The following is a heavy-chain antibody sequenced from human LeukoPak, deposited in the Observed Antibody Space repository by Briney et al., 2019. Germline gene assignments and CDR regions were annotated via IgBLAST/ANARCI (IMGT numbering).Heavy chain of an antibody. CDR1: GGSISSGGYY. CDR2: IYYSGST. D-gene: IGHD3-22*01. Sequence: SETLSLTCTVSGGSISSGGYYWSWIRQHPGTGLEWIGYIYYSGSTYYNPSLKSRVTISVDTSKNQFSLKLSSVTAADTAVYYCAREPHYYDSSGYYSLGAFDIWGQGTMVTVSS. CDR3: AREPHYYDSSGYYSLGAFDI. J-gene: IGHJ3*02. V-gene: IGHV4-31*03.